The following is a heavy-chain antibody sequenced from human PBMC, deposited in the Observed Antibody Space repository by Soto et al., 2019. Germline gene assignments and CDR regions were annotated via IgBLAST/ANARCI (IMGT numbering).Heavy chain of an antibody. CDR1: GFTVSSNY. Sequence: EVQLVESGGGLVQPGGSLRLSCAASGFTVSSNYMSWVRQAPGKGLEWVSVIYSGGSAYYADSVKGRFTISRDNSKNTLYLQMNSLRAEDTAVYYCARDTMRTSGYDWGGFDYWGQGTLVTVSS. J-gene: IGHJ4*02. CDR3: ARDTMRTSGYDWGGFDY. CDR2: IYSGGSA. D-gene: IGHD5-12*01. V-gene: IGHV3-66*01.